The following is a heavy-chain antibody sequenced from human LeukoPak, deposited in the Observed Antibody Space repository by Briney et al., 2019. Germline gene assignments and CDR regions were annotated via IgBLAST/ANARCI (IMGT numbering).Heavy chain of an antibody. D-gene: IGHD4-17*01. CDR3: ANTWDYGDLIYYYGMDV. CDR1: GFTFSSYG. J-gene: IGHJ6*02. Sequence: SGGSLRLSCAASGFTFSSYGMHWVRQAPGKGLEWVAVISYDGSNKYYADSVKGRFTISRDNSKNTLYLQMNSLRAEDTAVYYCANTWDYGDLIYYYGMDVWGQGTTVTVSS. CDR2: ISYDGSNK. V-gene: IGHV3-30*18.